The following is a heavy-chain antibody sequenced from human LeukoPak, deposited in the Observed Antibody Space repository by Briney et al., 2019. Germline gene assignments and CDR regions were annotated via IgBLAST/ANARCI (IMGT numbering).Heavy chain of an antibody. CDR1: GFTVSSNY. D-gene: IGHD3-22*01. J-gene: IGHJ4*02. V-gene: IGHV3-53*01. Sequence: GGSLRLSCAASGFTVSSNYMSWVRQAPGKGLEWVSVIYSGGSTYYADSVKGRFTISRDNSKNTLYLQMNSLRAEDTAVYYCARDPGYYDSSGYAFDYWGQGTLVTVSS. CDR3: ARDPGYYDSSGYAFDY. CDR2: IYSGGST.